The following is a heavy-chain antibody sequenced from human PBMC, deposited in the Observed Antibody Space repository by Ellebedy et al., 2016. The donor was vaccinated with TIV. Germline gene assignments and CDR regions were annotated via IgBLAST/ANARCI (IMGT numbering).Heavy chain of an antibody. CDR2: IKQDGSEK. CDR3: ARDSPGWSAFDI. CDR1: GFTFSSYW. V-gene: IGHV3-7*01. D-gene: IGHD3-9*01. Sequence: GGSLRLXXAASGFTFSSYWMSWVRRAPGKGLEWVANIKQDGSEKYYVDSVKGRFTISRDNAKNSLYLQLNSLRDEDTAVYYCARDSPGWSAFDIWGQGTMVTVSS. J-gene: IGHJ3*02.